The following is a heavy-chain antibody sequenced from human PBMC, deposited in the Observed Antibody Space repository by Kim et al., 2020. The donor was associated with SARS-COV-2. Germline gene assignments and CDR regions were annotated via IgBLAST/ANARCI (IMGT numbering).Heavy chain of an antibody. J-gene: IGHJ4*02. CDR3: PFGLTPRVFYS. D-gene: IGHD3-10*01. CDR1: GGSISSSTYS. V-gene: IGHV4-39*01. Sequence: SETLSLTCTVSGGSISSSTYSWAWIRQPPGKGLEWIEAISYNGNTNYNSSLKSRVTISVDTSKNQFSLQLTSVTAADTALYFCPFGLTPRVFYSWGRGTL. CDR2: ISYNGNT.